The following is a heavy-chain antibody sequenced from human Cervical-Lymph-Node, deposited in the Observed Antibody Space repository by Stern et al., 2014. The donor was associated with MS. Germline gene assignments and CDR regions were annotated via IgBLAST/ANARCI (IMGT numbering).Heavy chain of an antibody. D-gene: IGHD5-18*01. CDR1: GGTFNRYV. CDR2: ISPLFGKA. J-gene: IGHJ4*02. CDR3: ATERGNTYGFGN. Sequence: VQLVESGAEVKKPGSSVKVSCKASGGTFNRYVFSWVRQAPGQGLEWMGGISPLFGKANYAQKFQGRVSLTADESASTTYMEVTSLRSEDTAIYYCATERGNTYGFGNWGQGTLVTVSS. V-gene: IGHV1-69*01.